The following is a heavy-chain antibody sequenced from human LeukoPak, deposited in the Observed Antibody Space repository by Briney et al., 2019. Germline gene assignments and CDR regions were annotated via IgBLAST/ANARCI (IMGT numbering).Heavy chain of an antibody. CDR3: ARVLGWYYDSSGYSRAFDY. D-gene: IGHD3-22*01. CDR1: GYTFTNYY. J-gene: IGHJ4*02. CDR2: ITPSGGST. Sequence: ASVKVSCKAFGYTFTNYYMHWVRQAPGQGLEWMGIITPSGGSTSYAQKFQGRVSMTRDTSTSTVYMELSSLRSEDTAVYYCARVLGWYYDSSGYSRAFDYWGRGTLVTVSS. V-gene: IGHV1-46*01.